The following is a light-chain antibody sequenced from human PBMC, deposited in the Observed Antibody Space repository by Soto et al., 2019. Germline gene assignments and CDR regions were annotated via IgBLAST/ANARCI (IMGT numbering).Light chain of an antibody. V-gene: IGLV2-14*01. CDR1: STDVGVYNY. CDR2: DVN. J-gene: IGLJ1*01. Sequence: QCALTQPASVSGSPGQSITISCTGTSTDVGVYNYVAWYQQHPNKAPKLMIYDVNNRPSGVSNRVSGSKSGNTVSLTISGLQAEDEADYYCSSYTSSSTYVFGTGTKVTAL. CDR3: SSYTSSSTYV.